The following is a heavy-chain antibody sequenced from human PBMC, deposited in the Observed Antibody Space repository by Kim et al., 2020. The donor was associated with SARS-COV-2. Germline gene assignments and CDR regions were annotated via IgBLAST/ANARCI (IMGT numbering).Heavy chain of an antibody. CDR3: AKGTYYYDSSGYYPDY. J-gene: IGHJ4*02. V-gene: IGHV3-23*01. D-gene: IGHD3-22*01. Sequence: SVKGRFTISRDNSKNTLYLQMNSLRAEDTAVYYCAKGTYYYDSSGYYPDYWGQGTLVTVSS.